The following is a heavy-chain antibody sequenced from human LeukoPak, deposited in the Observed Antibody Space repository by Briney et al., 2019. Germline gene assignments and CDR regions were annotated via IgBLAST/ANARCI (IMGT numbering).Heavy chain of an antibody. V-gene: IGHV1-18*01. CDR2: ISAYNGNT. CDR3: AREGEDYDYVWGSYRYLWFDP. Sequence: ASVKVSCKASGYTFTSYGISWVRQAPGQGLEWMGWISAYNGNTNYAQKLQGRVTMTTDTSTSTAYMELRGLRSDDTAVYYCAREGEDYDYVWGSYRYLWFDPWGQGTLVTVSS. CDR1: GYTFTSYG. D-gene: IGHD3-16*02. J-gene: IGHJ5*02.